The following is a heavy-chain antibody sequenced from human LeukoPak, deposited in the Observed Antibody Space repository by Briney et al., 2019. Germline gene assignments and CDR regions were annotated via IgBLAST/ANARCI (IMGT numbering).Heavy chain of an antibody. J-gene: IGHJ5*02. Sequence: GGSLRLSCAASGFTFSSYSMNWVRHAPGKGLEWVSSISSSSSYIYYADSVKGRFTISRDNAKNSLYLQMNSLRAEDTAVYYCARAGRTYDYIWGSYRYLWFDPWGQGTLVTVSS. D-gene: IGHD3-16*02. CDR2: ISSSSSYI. CDR1: GFTFSSYS. V-gene: IGHV3-21*01. CDR3: ARAGRTYDYIWGSYRYLWFDP.